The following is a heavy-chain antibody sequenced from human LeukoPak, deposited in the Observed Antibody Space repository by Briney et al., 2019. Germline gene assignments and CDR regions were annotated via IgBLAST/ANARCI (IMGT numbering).Heavy chain of an antibody. J-gene: IGHJ5*02. Sequence: ASVKVSCKASGYTFTGYYMNWVRQAPGQGLEWMGWINPNSGGTNYAQKFQGRVTMTRDMSTSTDYMELSSLRSEDTAVYYCARDNSVEDTAWWFDPWGQGTLVTVSS. CDR2: INPNSGGT. CDR1: GYTFTGYY. D-gene: IGHD4-23*01. CDR3: ARDNSVEDTAWWFDP. V-gene: IGHV1-2*02.